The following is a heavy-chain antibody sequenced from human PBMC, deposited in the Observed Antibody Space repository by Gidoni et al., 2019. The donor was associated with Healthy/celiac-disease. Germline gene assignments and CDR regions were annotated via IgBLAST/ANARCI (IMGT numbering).Heavy chain of an antibody. D-gene: IGHD4-17*01. V-gene: IGHV3-7*03. CDR1: GFTFSSYW. CDR3: ARTYGDYGDY. CDR2: IKQDGSEK. J-gene: IGHJ4*02. Sequence: EVQLVESGGGLVQPGGSLRPSCEASGFTFSSYWMSWVRQAPGKGLEWVANIKQDGSEKYYVDSVKGRFTISRDNAKNSLYLQMNSLRAEDTAVYYCARTYGDYGDYWGQGTLVTVSS.